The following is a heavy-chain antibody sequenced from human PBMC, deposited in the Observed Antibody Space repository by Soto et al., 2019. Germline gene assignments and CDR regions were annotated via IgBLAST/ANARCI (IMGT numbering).Heavy chain of an antibody. V-gene: IGHV3-11*01. CDR2: ISSSGSTI. CDR3: ARDYIADLGYPPGNNYYYYGMDV. CDR1: GFTFSDYY. Sequence: PGGSLRLSCAASGFTFSDYYMSWIRQAPGKGLEWVSYISSSGSTIYYADSVKGRFTISRDNAKNSLYLQMNSLRAEDTAVDYCARDYIADLGYPPGNNYYYYGMDVWGQGTTVTVSS. D-gene: IGHD3-16*01. J-gene: IGHJ6*02.